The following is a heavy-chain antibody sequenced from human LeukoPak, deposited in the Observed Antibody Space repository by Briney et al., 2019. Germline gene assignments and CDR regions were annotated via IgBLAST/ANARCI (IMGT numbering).Heavy chain of an antibody. CDR2: IIPILGIA. CDR1: GGTFSSYA. D-gene: IGHD1-14*01. V-gene: IGHV1-69*04. Sequence: SVKVSCKASGGTFSSYAISWVRQAPGQGLEWMGRIIPILGIANYAQKFQGRVTITADKSTSTAYMELSSLRSEDTAVYYCARDRYPGAAFDIWGQGTMVTVSS. J-gene: IGHJ3*02. CDR3: ARDRYPGAAFDI.